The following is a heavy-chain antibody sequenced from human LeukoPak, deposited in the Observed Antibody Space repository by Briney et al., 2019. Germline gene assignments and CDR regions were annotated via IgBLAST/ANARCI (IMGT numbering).Heavy chain of an antibody. J-gene: IGHJ4*02. V-gene: IGHV1-2*02. CDR3: ARRKTIFGVVMGFDY. CDR1: GYTFTGYY. Sequence: ASVKVSCKASGYTFTGYYMHWVRQAPGQGLEWMGWINPNSSGTNYAQKFQGRVTMTRDTSISTAYMELSRLRSDDTAVYYCARRKTIFGVVMGFDYWGQGTLVTVSS. CDR2: INPNSSGT. D-gene: IGHD3-3*01.